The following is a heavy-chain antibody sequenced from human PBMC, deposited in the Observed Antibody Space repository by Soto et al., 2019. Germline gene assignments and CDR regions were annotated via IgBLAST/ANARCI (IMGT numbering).Heavy chain of an antibody. D-gene: IGHD6-13*01. V-gene: IGHV3-23*01. CDR3: AKPNTPNPGIAAAAPDAFDI. CDR2: ISGSGGST. J-gene: IGHJ3*02. Sequence: GGSLRLSCAASGFTFSSYAMSWVRQAPGKGLEWVSAISGSGGSTYYADSVKGRFTISRDNSKNTLYLQMNSLRAEDTAVYYCAKPNTPNPGIAAAAPDAFDIWGQGTMVTVSS. CDR1: GFTFSSYA.